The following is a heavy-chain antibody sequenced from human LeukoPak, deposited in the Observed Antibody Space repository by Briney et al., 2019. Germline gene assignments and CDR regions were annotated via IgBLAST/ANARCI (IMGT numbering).Heavy chain of an antibody. V-gene: IGHV4-34*01. J-gene: IGHJ5*02. Sequence: PSETLSLTCAVYGGSFSGYYWSWIRQPPGKGLEWIGEINHSGSTNYNPSLKSRVTISVDTPKNQFSLKLSSVSAADRAVYYCARGPRSGPTGQPWGSWLEPWGQGNPGH. CDR1: GGSFSGYY. D-gene: IGHD1-1*01. CDR2: INHSGST. CDR3: ARGPRSGPTGQPWGSWLEP.